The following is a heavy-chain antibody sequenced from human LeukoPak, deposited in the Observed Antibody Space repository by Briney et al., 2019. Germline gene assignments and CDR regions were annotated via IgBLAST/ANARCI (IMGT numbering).Heavy chain of an antibody. CDR3: AAYYGDYVPDY. J-gene: IGHJ4*02. V-gene: IGHV3-21*01. CDR2: ISSSSSYI. D-gene: IGHD4-17*01. Sequence: GGSLRLSCAASGFTFSSYSMNWVRQAPGKGLEWVSSISSSSSYIYYADSVKGRFTISRDNAKNSLYLQMNSLRAEDTAVCYCAAYYGDYVPDYWGQGTLVTVSS. CDR1: GFTFSSYS.